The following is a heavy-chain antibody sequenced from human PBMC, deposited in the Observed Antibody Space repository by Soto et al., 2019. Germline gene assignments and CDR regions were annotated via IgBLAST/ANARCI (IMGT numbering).Heavy chain of an antibody. CDR2: INTGDVNA. CDR3: ARSYKLYYFDSSGYLDY. J-gene: IGHJ4*02. CDR1: GYTWKIYA. Sequence: QVDLVQSGAEVKKPGASVKVSCKASGYTWKIYAMHWVRQAPGQSPEWMGWINTGDVNAKYSEKFQGRVTITKDTSASTVYMEMRNLGSEDTAVYYCARSYKLYYFDSSGYLDYWGQGTLVTVSS. V-gene: IGHV1-3*04. D-gene: IGHD3-22*01.